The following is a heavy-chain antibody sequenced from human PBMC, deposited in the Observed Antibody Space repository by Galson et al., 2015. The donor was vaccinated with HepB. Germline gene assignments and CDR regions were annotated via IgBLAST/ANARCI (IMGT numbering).Heavy chain of an antibody. CDR1: GFTFDDYA. CDR3: AKDPTPYSSSWYGIDY. V-gene: IGHV3-43D*03. D-gene: IGHD6-13*01. CDR2: ISWDGGST. Sequence: SLRLSCAASGFTFDDYAMHWVRQAPGKGLEWVSLISWDGGSTYYADSVKGRFTISRDNSKNSLYLQMNSLRAEDTALYYCAKDPTPYSSSWYGIDYWGQGTLVTVSS. J-gene: IGHJ4*02.